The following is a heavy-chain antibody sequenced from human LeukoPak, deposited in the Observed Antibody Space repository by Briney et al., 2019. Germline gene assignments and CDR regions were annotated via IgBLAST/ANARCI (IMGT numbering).Heavy chain of an antibody. D-gene: IGHD3-22*01. CDR1: GGSFSGYY. CDR2: INHSGST. Sequence: PSETLSHTCVVYGGSFSGYYWSAIRQPPGRGREWMGEINHSGSTNYNPSLTSRVTISVDTSPNQLSLKLSSVTAADTAVYYCARHGARGSYYYDSPHGEGMDVWGQGTTVTVPS. CDR3: ARHGARGSYYYDSPHGEGMDV. V-gene: IGHV4-34*01. J-gene: IGHJ6*02.